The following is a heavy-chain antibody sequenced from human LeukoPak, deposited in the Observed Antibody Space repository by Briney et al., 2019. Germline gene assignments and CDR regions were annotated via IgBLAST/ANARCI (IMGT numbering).Heavy chain of an antibody. CDR2: ISSSSSYI. D-gene: IGHD2-15*01. V-gene: IGHV3-21*06. J-gene: IGHJ4*02. CDR1: GFAFSSYS. CDR3: AKDTWIVVAATSVLDY. Sequence: GGSLRLSCAASGFAFSSYSMNWVRQAPGKGLEWVSSISSSSSYIYYADSVKGRFTISRDNAKNSVYLQMSSLRAEDTAIYYCAKDTWIVVAATSVLDYWGQGTLVTVSS.